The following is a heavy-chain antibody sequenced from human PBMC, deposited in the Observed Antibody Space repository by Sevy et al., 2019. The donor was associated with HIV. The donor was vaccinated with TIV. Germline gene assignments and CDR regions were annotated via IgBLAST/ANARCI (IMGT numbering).Heavy chain of an antibody. CDR1: GGTFSSYA. CDR2: IMPIFGTA. D-gene: IGHD3-3*01. CDR3: ARGHHRYYDFWSGYYTGHYFDY. Sequence: ASVKVSCKASGGTFSSYAISWVRQAPGQGLEWMGGIMPIFGTANYAQKFQGRVTITADESTSTAYMELSSLRSEDTAVYYCARGHHRYYDFWSGYYTGHYFDYWGQGTLVTVSS. J-gene: IGHJ4*02. V-gene: IGHV1-69*13.